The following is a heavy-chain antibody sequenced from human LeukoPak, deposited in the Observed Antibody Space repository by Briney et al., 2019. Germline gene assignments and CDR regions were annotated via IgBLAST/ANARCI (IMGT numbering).Heavy chain of an antibody. CDR3: ARNSSGNYFDY. V-gene: IGHV4-38-2*01. J-gene: IGHJ4*02. Sequence: SETLSLTCAVSGNSISNTYYWGWIRQPPGKELEWIGSIYNRGSTHYNPSLKSRVTISVDTSKNQFSLKLSSVTAADTAVYYCARNSSGNYFDYWGQGTLVTVPS. CDR2: IYNRGST. D-gene: IGHD1-26*01. CDR1: GNSISNTYY.